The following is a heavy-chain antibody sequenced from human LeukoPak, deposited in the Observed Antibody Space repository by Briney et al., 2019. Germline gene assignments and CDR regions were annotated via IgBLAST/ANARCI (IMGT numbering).Heavy chain of an antibody. CDR2: IKSKTDGRTT. CDR1: GFTFSNAW. J-gene: IGHJ4*02. V-gene: IGHV3-15*07. Sequence: GGSLRLSCAASGFTFSNAWMNWVRQAPGKGLEWVGRIKSKTDGRTTDYAAPVKGRFTISRDNAKNSLYLQMNSLRAEDTAVYYCARFGSSNQGRRGYYFDYWGQGTLVTVSS. CDR3: ARFGSSNQGRRGYYFDY. D-gene: IGHD6-13*01.